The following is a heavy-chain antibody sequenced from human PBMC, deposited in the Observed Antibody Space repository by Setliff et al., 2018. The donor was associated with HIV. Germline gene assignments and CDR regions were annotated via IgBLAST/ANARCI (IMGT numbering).Heavy chain of an antibody. CDR1: GGSISSSNYY. J-gene: IGHJ1*01. CDR2: VHQSGSS. V-gene: IGHV4-39*01. CDR3: AKHWGHALGYFHS. D-gene: IGHD3-22*01. Sequence: NPSETLSLTCNVSGGSISSSNYYWGWVRQTPGKGLEWIGNVHQSGSSYYNPSLKSRVTISMDTSRNQFSLKMSSATASDTAVYYCAKHWGHALGYFHSWGQGTLVTVSS.